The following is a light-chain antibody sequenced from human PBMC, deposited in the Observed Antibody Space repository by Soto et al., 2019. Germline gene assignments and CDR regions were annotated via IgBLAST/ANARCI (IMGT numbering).Light chain of an antibody. CDR2: GAS. V-gene: IGKV3-20*01. J-gene: IGKJ4*01. Sequence: EIVLTQFPGTLSLSPRERATLSCRASESVSSTYLAWYQHKPGQPPRLLIYGASSRATGIPDRFSGSGSGTDFTLTIGRLEPEDFSVYYCQQYGTSPPVTFGGGNKVDIK. CDR3: QQYGTSPPVT. CDR1: ESVSSTY.